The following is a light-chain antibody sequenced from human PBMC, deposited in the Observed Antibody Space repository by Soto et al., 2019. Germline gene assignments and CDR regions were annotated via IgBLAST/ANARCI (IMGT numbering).Light chain of an antibody. J-gene: IGLJ2*01. CDR3: SSYTSSSTRVV. V-gene: IGLV2-14*03. CDR2: DVS. CDR1: SSDVGGYNY. Sequence: QSALTQPASVSGSPGQSITISCTGTSSDVGGYNYVSWYQQHPGKAPNVMIYDVSKRPSGVSNRFSGSKSGNTASLTISGLQVEDEADYYCSSYTSSSTRVVFGGGTKLTVL.